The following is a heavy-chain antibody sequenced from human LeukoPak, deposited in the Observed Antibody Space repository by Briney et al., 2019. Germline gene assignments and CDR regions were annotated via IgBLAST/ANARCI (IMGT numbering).Heavy chain of an antibody. CDR2: ISGSGGST. CDR1: GFTFSSYA. Sequence: GGSLRLSCAASGFTFSSYAMSWVRQAPGKGLEWVSAISGSGGSTYYADSVKGRFTISRDNSKNTPYLQMNSLRAEDTAVYYCAKDFYDYVWGSSWYFDYWGQGTLVTVSS. D-gene: IGHD3-16*01. V-gene: IGHV3-23*01. CDR3: AKDFYDYVWGSSWYFDY. J-gene: IGHJ4*02.